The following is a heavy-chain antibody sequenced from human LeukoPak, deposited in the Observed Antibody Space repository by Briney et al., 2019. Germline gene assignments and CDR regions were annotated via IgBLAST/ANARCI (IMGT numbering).Heavy chain of an antibody. CDR2: IFYSGST. D-gene: IGHD4-17*01. J-gene: IGHJ4*02. CDR1: GGSINSSSYY. Sequence: SETLSLTCTVSGGSINSSSYYWGWIRQPPGKGLEWIGSIFYSGSTYYNPSLKSRVTISVDTSKNQFSLKLISVTAADTAVYYCARVKNDYGDYVDYWGQGTLVTVSS. V-gene: IGHV4-39*07. CDR3: ARVKNDYGDYVDY.